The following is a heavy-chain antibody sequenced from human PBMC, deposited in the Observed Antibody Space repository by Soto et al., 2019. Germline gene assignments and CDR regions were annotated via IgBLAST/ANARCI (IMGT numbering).Heavy chain of an antibody. D-gene: IGHD3-3*01. Sequence: GGSLRLSCAASGFTFSSYAMHWVRQAPGKGLEWVAVISYDGSNKYYADSVKGRFTISRDNSKNTLYLQMNSLRAEDTAVYYCARGGPLPYYDFWSGYPDYWGQGTLVTVSS. J-gene: IGHJ4*02. V-gene: IGHV3-30-3*01. CDR3: ARGGPLPYYDFWSGYPDY. CDR2: ISYDGSNK. CDR1: GFTFSSYA.